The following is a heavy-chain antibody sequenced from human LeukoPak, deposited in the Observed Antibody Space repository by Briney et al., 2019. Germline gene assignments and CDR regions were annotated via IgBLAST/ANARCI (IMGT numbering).Heavy chain of an antibody. CDR3: TRSSSSWYDAFDI. D-gene: IGHD6-13*01. CDR1: GFDFGAYA. V-gene: IGHV3-49*04. CDR2: IRNIAFGGTT. Sequence: PGGSLRLSCSGSGFDFGAYAMSWVRQAPGKGLEWVGLIRNIAFGGTTDYAASVKGRFTISRDDSKSIAYLQMNSLKTEDTAVYYCTRSSSSWYDAFDIWGQGTMVTVSS. J-gene: IGHJ3*02.